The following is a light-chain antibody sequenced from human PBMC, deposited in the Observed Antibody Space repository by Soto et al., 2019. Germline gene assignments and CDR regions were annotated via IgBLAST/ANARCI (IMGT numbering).Light chain of an antibody. CDR1: QNIDDY. V-gene: IGKV1-5*01. CDR3: QQYNSYWM. Sequence: DIPMTQSPSTLSASVGDRVTITCRASQNIDDYLAWYQQKPGKAPKLLIYDASNLQSGVPSRFSGSGSGTEFTLIISSLHPDDFATYYCQQYNSYWMFGLGTKVEI. CDR2: DAS. J-gene: IGKJ1*01.